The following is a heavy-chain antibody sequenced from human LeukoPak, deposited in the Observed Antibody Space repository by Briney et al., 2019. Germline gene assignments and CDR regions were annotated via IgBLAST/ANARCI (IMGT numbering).Heavy chain of an antibody. CDR2: IYSSGST. J-gene: IGHJ3*02. Sequence: SETLSLTCSVSGASISSGSNYWGWIRQPPGKTLEWIGSIYSSGSTYHNSSLQSRVIIITDTPKNHFSLTLSSVTAADTAVYYCARSDGYGLVDIWGQGTMVTVSS. CDR3: ARSDGYGLVDI. CDR1: GASISSGSNY. V-gene: IGHV4-39*07. D-gene: IGHD3-10*01.